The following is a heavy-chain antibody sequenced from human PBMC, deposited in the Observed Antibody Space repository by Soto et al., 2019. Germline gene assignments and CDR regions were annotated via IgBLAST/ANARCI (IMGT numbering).Heavy chain of an antibody. D-gene: IGHD3-10*01. CDR3: AHRVNMARGPYNYFGP. Sequence: SGPTLVNPTQTLTLTCSFSGFSLPTGVGVGWIRQPPGKALEWLAIIYWSDEKLYNPSLKTRLTITKDTSKNQVVLTVTDMDPVDTATYYCAHRVNMARGPYNYFGPWGQGTLVTVSS. CDR1: GFSLPTGVG. V-gene: IGHV2-5*01. J-gene: IGHJ5*02. CDR2: IYWSDEK.